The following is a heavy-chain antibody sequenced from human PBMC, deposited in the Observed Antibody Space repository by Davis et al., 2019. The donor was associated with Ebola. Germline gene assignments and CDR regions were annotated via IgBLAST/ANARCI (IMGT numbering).Heavy chain of an antibody. V-gene: IGHV4-61*01. CDR3: ARSRYCTNGVCYRPFDY. Sequence: MPSETLSLTCTASGGSVSSGSYYWSWIRQPPEKGLEWVGYIYYSGSTNCNPSLKSRVTISVDTSKNQFSLKLSSVTAADTAVYYCARSRYCTNGVCYRPFDYWGQGTLVTVSS. D-gene: IGHD2-8*01. CDR1: GGSVSSGSYY. CDR2: IYYSGST. J-gene: IGHJ4*02.